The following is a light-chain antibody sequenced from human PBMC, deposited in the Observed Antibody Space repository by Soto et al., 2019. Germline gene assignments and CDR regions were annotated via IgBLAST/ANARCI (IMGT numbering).Light chain of an antibody. V-gene: IGKV3-20*01. J-gene: IGKJ2*01. Sequence: EIVLTQSPGTLSLSPGERATLSCRASQSVSSSYLAWYQQKPGQAPRLLIYGASSRATGIPDRFSGSGSGTDFTLATSRLEPEDFAVYDCQQYDSSPVYTFGQGTKLEIK. CDR3: QQYDSSPVYT. CDR1: QSVSSSY. CDR2: GAS.